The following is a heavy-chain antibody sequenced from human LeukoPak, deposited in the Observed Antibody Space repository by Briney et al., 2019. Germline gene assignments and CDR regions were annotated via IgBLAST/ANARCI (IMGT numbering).Heavy chain of an antibody. Sequence: GASVKVSCKASGYTFSGYYMHWVRQAPGQGLEWMGWINPNSGATNYAQTLQGRVTMTRDTSISIVYMELSRLRTDDTAVYYCARALRYDDSGGYYAYWGQGTLVTVSS. V-gene: IGHV1-2*02. D-gene: IGHD3-22*01. CDR2: INPNSGAT. CDR1: GYTFSGYY. CDR3: ARALRYDDSGGYYAY. J-gene: IGHJ4*02.